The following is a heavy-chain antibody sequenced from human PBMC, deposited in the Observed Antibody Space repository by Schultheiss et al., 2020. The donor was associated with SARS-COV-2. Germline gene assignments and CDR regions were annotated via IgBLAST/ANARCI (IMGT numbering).Heavy chain of an antibody. J-gene: IGHJ4*02. CDR2: ISGSGGST. V-gene: IGHV3-23*01. CDR3: ASSSSSLYFDY. CDR1: GFTFSSYA. Sequence: GGSLRLSCAASGFTFSSYAMSWVRQAPGKGLEWVSAISGSGGSTYYADSVQGRFTISRDNAKNSLYLQMNSLRAEDTAVYYCASSSSSLYFDYWGQGTLVTVSS. D-gene: IGHD6-13*01.